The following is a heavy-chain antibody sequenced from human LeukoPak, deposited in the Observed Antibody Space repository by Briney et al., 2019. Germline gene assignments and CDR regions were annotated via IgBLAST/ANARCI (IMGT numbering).Heavy chain of an antibody. V-gene: IGHV4-39*07. Sequence: SETLSLTCTVSGGSISSSSYYWGWIRQPPGKGLEWIGSIYYSGSTYYNPSLKSRVTISVDTSKNQFSLKLSSVTAADTAVYYCAREPSSGSYGWFDPWGQGTLVTVSS. J-gene: IGHJ5*02. D-gene: IGHD1-26*01. CDR2: IYYSGST. CDR3: AREPSSGSYGWFDP. CDR1: GGSISSSSYY.